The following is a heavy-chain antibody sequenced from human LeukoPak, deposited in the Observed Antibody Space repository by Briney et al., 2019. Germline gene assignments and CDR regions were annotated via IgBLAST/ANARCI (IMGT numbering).Heavy chain of an antibody. CDR2: ISYDGSNK. J-gene: IGHJ3*02. Sequence: GGSLRLSCAASGFTFSSYAMHWVRQAPGKGLEWVAVISYDGSNKYYADSVKGRFTISRDNSKNTLYLQMNSLRAEDTAVYYCARVPTGSSSWYQEYAFDIWGQGTMVTVPS. CDR1: GFTFSSYA. D-gene: IGHD6-13*01. CDR3: ARVPTGSSSWYQEYAFDI. V-gene: IGHV3-30-3*01.